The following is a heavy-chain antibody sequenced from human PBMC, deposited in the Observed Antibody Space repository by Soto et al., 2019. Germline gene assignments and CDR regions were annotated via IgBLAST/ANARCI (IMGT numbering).Heavy chain of an antibody. V-gene: IGHV1-8*01. Sequence: ASVKVACKASGYTFTSYDINWVRQATGQGLEWMGWMNPNSGNTGYAQKFQGRVTMTRNTSISTAYMELSSLRSEDTAVYYCARTVRYSGSSADVDWGQGTLVTVSS. D-gene: IGHD1-26*01. J-gene: IGHJ4*02. CDR1: GYTFTSYD. CDR2: MNPNSGNT. CDR3: ARTVRYSGSSADVD.